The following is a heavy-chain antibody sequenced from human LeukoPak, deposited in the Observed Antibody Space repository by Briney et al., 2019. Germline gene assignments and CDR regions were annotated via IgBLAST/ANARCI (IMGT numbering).Heavy chain of an antibody. J-gene: IGHJ3*02. CDR1: GYTLTELS. V-gene: IGHV1-24*01. Sequence: GASAKVSCKVSGYTLTELSMHWVRQAPGKGLEWMGGFDPEDGETFYAQKFQGRFTMTRDTSTSTVYMELTSLRSEDMAVYYCARDSTPPSGKGAFDIWGQGTMVTVSS. D-gene: IGHD3-10*01. CDR2: FDPEDGET. CDR3: ARDSTPPSGKGAFDI.